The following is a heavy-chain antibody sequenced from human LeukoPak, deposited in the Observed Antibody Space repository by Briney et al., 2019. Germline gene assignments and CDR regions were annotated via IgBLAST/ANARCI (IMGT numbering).Heavy chain of an antibody. Sequence: GGSLRLSCAASGFTFSSYWMHWVRQAPGKGLVWVSRINTDGSSTSYADSVKGRFTISRDNAKNTLYLQMNSLRAEDTAVYYCARGKTSLRLYGMDVWGQGTTVTVSS. CDR3: ARGKTSLRLYGMDV. CDR2: INTDGSST. V-gene: IGHV3-74*01. J-gene: IGHJ6*02. D-gene: IGHD6-25*01. CDR1: GFTFSSYW.